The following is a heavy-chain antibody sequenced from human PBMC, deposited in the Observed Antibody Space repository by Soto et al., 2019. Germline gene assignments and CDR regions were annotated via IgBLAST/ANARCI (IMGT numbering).Heavy chain of an antibody. Sequence: ASVKVSCKASGYTFTGYYMHWVRQAPGQGLEWMGWINPNSGGTNYAQKFQGRVTMTRDTSISTAYMELSRLRSDDTAVYYCARDPGWELLQDYYYYGMDVWGQGTTVTVSS. CDR2: INPNSGGT. J-gene: IGHJ6*02. D-gene: IGHD1-26*01. V-gene: IGHV1-2*02. CDR1: GYTFTGYY. CDR3: ARDPGWELLQDYYYYGMDV.